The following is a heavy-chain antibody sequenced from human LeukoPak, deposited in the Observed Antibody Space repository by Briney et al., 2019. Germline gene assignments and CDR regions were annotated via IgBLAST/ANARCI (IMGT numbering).Heavy chain of an antibody. CDR1: GGTFSSYT. CDR3: ARDPGYSSGWYPFDY. V-gene: IGHV1-69*04. Sequence: SVKVSCRASGGTFSSYTMSWARQAPGQGLQWMGRIIPILGIANYAQKCQGRVTITADKSTSTAYMELSSLRSEDTAVYYCARDPGYSSGWYPFDYWGQGTLVTVSS. J-gene: IGHJ4*02. D-gene: IGHD6-19*01. CDR2: IIPILGIA.